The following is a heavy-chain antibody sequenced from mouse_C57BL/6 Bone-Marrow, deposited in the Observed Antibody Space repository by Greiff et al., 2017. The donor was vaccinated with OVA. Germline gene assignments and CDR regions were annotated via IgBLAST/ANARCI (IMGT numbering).Heavy chain of an antibody. V-gene: IGHV2-5*01. CDR1: GFSLTSYG. CDR3: AKKGYSNLYAMDY. D-gene: IGHD2-5*01. Sequence: QVQLQQSGPGLVQPSQSLSITCTVSGFSLTSYGVHWVRQSPGKGLEWLGVIWRGGSTDYNAAFMSRLSITQDNSKSQVFFKMNSLQAYDTAIYYCAKKGYSNLYAMDYWGQGTSVTVSS. J-gene: IGHJ4*01. CDR2: IWRGGST.